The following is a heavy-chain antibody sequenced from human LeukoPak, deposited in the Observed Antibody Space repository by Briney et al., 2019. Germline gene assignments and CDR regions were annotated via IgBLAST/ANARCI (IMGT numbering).Heavy chain of an antibody. CDR1: GFAFNTYS. CDR2: ISGISGTI. V-gene: IGHV3-48*02. D-gene: IGHD6-13*01. J-gene: IGHJ4*02. CDR3: ARGYFSSWYDFDS. Sequence: GGSLRLSGAASGFAFNTYSMSWVRQAPGKGLNWISYISGISGTIYYADSVEGRFTISRDNAKKSVYLQMNSLRDDDTAVYYCARGYFSSWYDFDSWGQGTLVTVSS.